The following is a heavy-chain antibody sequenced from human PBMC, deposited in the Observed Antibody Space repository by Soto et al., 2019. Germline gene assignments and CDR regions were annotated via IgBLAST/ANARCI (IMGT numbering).Heavy chain of an antibody. D-gene: IGHD3-10*01. V-gene: IGHV4-31*03. CDR1: GGSISSGGYY. CDR3: ERDGEMIGDY. Sequence: QLQLQESGPGLVKPSQTLSLTCTVSGGSISSGGYYWSWIRQPPGKGLEWIGYIYYSGSTYYSPTLKCRVIMSEDTSQNHLSRKQGSVTAADKTVYYCERDGEMIGDYWGQGTLVTVST. J-gene: IGHJ4*02. CDR2: IYYSGST.